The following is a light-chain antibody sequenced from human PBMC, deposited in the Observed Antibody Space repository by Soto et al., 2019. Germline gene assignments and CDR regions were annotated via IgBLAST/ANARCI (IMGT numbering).Light chain of an antibody. CDR1: QGISSY. CDR2: AAS. J-gene: IGKJ1*01. V-gene: IGKV1-9*01. Sequence: DIQLTQSPSFLSASVGDRVTITCRASQGISSYLAWYQPKPGKAPKLLIYAASTLQSGVPSRFSGSGSGTEFTLTISSLQPEDFSTYYCQQLNSYPWTFGQGTKVEIK. CDR3: QQLNSYPWT.